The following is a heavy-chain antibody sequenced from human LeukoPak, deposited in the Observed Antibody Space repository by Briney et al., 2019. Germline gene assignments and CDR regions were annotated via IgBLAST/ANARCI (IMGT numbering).Heavy chain of an antibody. J-gene: IGHJ5*02. V-gene: IGHV4-61*02. CDR2: IYTSGST. CDR3: ARLLRILGQHNWFDP. D-gene: IGHD3-16*01. Sequence: SETLSLTCTVSGGSISSGSYYWSWIRQPAGKGLEWIGRIYTSGSTNYNPSLKSRVTISVDTSKNQFSLKLSSVTAADTAVYYCARLLRILGQHNWFDPWGQGTLVTVSS. CDR1: GGSISSGSYY.